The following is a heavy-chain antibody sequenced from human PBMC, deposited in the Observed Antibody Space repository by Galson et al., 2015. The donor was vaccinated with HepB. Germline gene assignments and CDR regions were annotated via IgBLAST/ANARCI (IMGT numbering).Heavy chain of an antibody. J-gene: IGHJ6*03. Sequence: TLRLSCAASGFTFSSYGMHWVRQAPGKGLEWVAFIRYDGSTYYADSVKGRFTISRDNSKNTLYLQMNSLRAEDTAVYYCARDTRNLTTSHYYYYYMDVWGKGTTVTVSS. CDR2: IRYDGST. CDR1: GFTFSSYG. D-gene: IGHD4-11*01. CDR3: ARDTRNLTTSHYYYYYMDV. V-gene: IGHV3-30*02.